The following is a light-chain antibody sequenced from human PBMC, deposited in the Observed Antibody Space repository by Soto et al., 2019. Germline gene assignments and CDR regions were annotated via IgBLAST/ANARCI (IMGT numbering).Light chain of an antibody. V-gene: IGLV2-8*01. CDR1: SSDVGAYNY. J-gene: IGLJ2*01. CDR3: NSYAGSNHVL. Sequence: QSALTQPPSASGSPGQSVTISCTGSSSDVGAYNYVSWYQQHSGKAPKLMIFEVSKRPSGVPDRFSGSKSGNTASLTVSGLQAEDEADYYCNSYAGSNHVLFGGGTKVTVL. CDR2: EVS.